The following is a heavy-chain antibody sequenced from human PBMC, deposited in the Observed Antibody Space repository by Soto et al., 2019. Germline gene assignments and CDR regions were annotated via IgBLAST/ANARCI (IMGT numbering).Heavy chain of an antibody. CDR3: ARAFLPPSFENNWFDP. V-gene: IGHV1-18*01. Sequence: GASVKVSCKASGYTFTSYGISWVRQAPGQGLEWMGWISAYNGNTNYAQKLQGRVTMTTDTSTSTAYMELRSLRSDDTAVYYCARAFLPPSFENNWFDPWGQGTLVTVSS. J-gene: IGHJ5*02. CDR2: ISAYNGNT. CDR1: GYTFTSYG. D-gene: IGHD3-16*01.